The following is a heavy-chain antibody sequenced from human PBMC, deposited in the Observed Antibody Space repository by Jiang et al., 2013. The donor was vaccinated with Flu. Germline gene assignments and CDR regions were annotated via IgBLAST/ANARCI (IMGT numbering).Heavy chain of an antibody. CDR3: ARERGFDY. V-gene: IGHV1-18*01. J-gene: IGHJ4*02. CDR2: ISAYNGDT. CDR1: GYIFISYG. Sequence: GAEVKKPGASVKVSCKASGYIFISYGISWVRQAPGQGLEWMGWISAYNGDTKYAPKFQGRVTMTTDTSTSTAYMELRSLRSDDTAVFYCARERGFDYWGQGTLVTVSS.